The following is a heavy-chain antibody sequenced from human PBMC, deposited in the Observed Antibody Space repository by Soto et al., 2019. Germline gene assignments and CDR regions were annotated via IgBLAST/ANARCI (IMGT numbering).Heavy chain of an antibody. J-gene: IGHJ3*02. CDR1: GFTFDAYA. CDR3: AKDRGYSGYHLFLHAFDI. D-gene: IGHD5-12*01. V-gene: IGHV3-9*01. Sequence: EVQLVESGGGLVQPGRSLRLSCAASGFTFDAYAMHWVRQAPGKGLEWVSGISWNSGSIGSADSVKGRFTISRDNAKNSLYLQMNSLRAEDTALYYCAKDRGYSGYHLFLHAFDIWGQGTMVTVSS. CDR2: ISWNSGSI.